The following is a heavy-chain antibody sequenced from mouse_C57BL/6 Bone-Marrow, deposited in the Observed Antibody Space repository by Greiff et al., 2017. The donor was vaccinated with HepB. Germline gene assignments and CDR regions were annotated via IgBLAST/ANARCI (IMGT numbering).Heavy chain of an antibody. D-gene: IGHD2-1*01. CDR1: GYSITSGYY. V-gene: IGHV3-6*01. CDR3: AGGNSPYAMDY. CDR2: ISYDGSN. Sequence: VQLKQSGPGLVKPSQSLSLTCSVTGYSITSGYYWNWIRQFPGNKLEWMGYISYDGSNNYNPSLKNRISITRDTSKNQFFLKLNSVTTEDTATYYCAGGNSPYAMDYWGQGTSVTVSS. J-gene: IGHJ4*01.